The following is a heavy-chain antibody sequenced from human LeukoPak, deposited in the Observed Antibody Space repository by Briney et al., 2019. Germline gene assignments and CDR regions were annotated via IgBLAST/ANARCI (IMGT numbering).Heavy chain of an antibody. D-gene: IGHD4-17*01. CDR3: ARVRAYGDHFDY. CDR1: GFTFSAYA. V-gene: IGHV3-30-3*01. Sequence: AGGSLRLSCAASGFTFSAYAIHWVRQAPGKGLEWVALTSYDGGTTDHTDSVKGRFTISRDNSKNTLFLQMNSLRAEDTAVYYCARVRAYGDHFDYWGQGTLVTVSS. J-gene: IGHJ4*02. CDR2: TSYDGGTT.